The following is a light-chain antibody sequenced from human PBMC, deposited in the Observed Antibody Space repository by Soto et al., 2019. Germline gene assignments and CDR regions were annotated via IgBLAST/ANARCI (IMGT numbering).Light chain of an antibody. CDR1: QSVSSN. J-gene: IGKJ1*01. CDR2: GAS. Sequence: ETVMTQSPATLSVSLGERATLSCTASQSVSSNLAWYQQKPGQAPRLLIYGASTRATGIPARFSGSGSGTEFTLTISSLQSEDFAVYYCQQYKNWPRKFGQGTKV. V-gene: IGKV3-15*01. CDR3: QQYKNWPRK.